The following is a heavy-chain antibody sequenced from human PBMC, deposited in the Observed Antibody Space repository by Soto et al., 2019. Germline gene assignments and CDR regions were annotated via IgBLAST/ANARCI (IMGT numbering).Heavy chain of an antibody. Sequence: GGSLRLSCAASGFTFSSYWMSWVRQAPGKGLEWVANIKQDGSGKYYVDSVKGRFTISRDNAKNSLYLQMNSLRAEDTAVYYCASSPGAYYYYYYMDVWGKGTTVTVSS. CDR2: IKQDGSGK. CDR1: GFTFSSYW. CDR3: ASSPGAYYYYYYMDV. J-gene: IGHJ6*03. D-gene: IGHD3-10*01. V-gene: IGHV3-7*01.